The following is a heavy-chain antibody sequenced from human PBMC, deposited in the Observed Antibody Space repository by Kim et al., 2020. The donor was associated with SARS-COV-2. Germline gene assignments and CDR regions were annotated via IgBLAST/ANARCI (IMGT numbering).Heavy chain of an antibody. CDR3: ARGVNSGLFFYHFAS. D-gene: IGHD3-22*01. Sequence: GGSLRLSCETSGFVFGTYEMSWVRQAPGKGLEWVSYISAASARKYHADSVTGRFTISRDNAKESMYLQMNSLRVEDTAIYFCARGVNSGLFFYHFASWS. CDR2: ISAASARK. J-gene: IGHJ5*01. CDR1: GFVFGTYE. V-gene: IGHV3-48*03.